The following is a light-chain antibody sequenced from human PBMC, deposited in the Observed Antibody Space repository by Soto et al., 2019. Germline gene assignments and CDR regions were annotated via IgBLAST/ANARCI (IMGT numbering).Light chain of an antibody. CDR2: GAS. Sequence: EIVLTQSPGTLSLSPGERATLSCRASQSVSNNYLAWYQQKPGQAPRLLIYGASNRATGIPDRFSGSGSATDFTLTISRLEPEDFAVYFCQQSGRSPLTFGGGTKVDIK. CDR1: QSVSNNY. CDR3: QQSGRSPLT. V-gene: IGKV3-20*01. J-gene: IGKJ4*01.